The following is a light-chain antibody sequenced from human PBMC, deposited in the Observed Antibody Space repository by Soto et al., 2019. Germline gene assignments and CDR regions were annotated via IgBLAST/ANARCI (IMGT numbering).Light chain of an antibody. CDR3: EAWDDTLRGPV. CDR1: SSNIGSNY. V-gene: IGLV1-47*01. J-gene: IGLJ3*02. CDR2: KNN. Sequence: QSVLTQPPSASRTPGQRVTISCSGSSSNIGSNYVYWYQQLPGTAPKLLIYKNNQRPSGVSDRFSGSKSGTSASLAISGLRSEDEADYYCEAWDDTLRGPVFGGGTKLTVL.